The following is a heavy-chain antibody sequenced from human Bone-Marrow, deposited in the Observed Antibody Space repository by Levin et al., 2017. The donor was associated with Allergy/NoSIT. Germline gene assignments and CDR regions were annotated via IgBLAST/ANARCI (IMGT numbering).Heavy chain of an antibody. CDR3: ARGGVGIAVAGTFYYYYGMDV. D-gene: IGHD6-19*01. CDR1: GYSFTSYW. J-gene: IGHJ6*02. Sequence: GESLKISCKGSGYSFTSYWIGWVRQMPGKGLEWMGIIYPGDSDTRYSPSFQGQVTISADKSISTAYLQWSSLKASDTAMYYCARGGVGIAVAGTFYYYYGMDVWGQGTTVTVSS. V-gene: IGHV5-51*01. CDR2: IYPGDSDT.